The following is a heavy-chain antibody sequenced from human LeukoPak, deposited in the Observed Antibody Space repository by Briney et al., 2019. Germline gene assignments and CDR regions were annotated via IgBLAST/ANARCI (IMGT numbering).Heavy chain of an antibody. D-gene: IGHD2-15*01. Sequence: GASVKVSCKASGYTFTSYYMHWVRQAPGQGLEWMGWINPNSAVTKYPQKFQGRVTMTRDTSISTAYMELTSLTSDDTAVYYCARDGGFDHWGQGTLVTVSS. CDR1: GYTFTSYY. CDR3: ARDGGFDH. V-gene: IGHV1-2*02. J-gene: IGHJ4*02. CDR2: INPNSAVT.